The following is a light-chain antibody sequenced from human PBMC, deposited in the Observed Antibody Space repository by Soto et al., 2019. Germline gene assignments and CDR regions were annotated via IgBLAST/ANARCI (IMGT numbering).Light chain of an antibody. CDR2: SNN. CDR3: QSYDFSLSGSAV. J-gene: IGLJ2*01. V-gene: IGLV1-40*01. CDR1: SSNIGAGYD. Sequence: QSVLTQPPSVSGAPGQRITISCTGSSSNIGAGYDVHWYQQSPGTAPKLLLYSNNNRPSGVPDRFSGSKSGTSASLAITGLRAEDEADYYCQSYDFSLSGSAVFGGGTKVTVL.